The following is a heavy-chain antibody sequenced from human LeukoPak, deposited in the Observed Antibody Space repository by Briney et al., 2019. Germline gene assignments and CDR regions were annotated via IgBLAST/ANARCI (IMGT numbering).Heavy chain of an antibody. V-gene: IGHV3-7*01. Sequence: SGGSLRLSCAASGFTFSSYAMSWVRQAPGKGLEWVANIKQDGSEKYYVDSVKGRFTISRDNAKNSLYLQMNSLRAEDTAVYYCARAKGQDGYNYLPNDYWGQGTLVTVSS. CDR2: IKQDGSEK. J-gene: IGHJ4*02. D-gene: IGHD5-24*01. CDR3: ARAKGQDGYNYLPNDY. CDR1: GFTFSSYA.